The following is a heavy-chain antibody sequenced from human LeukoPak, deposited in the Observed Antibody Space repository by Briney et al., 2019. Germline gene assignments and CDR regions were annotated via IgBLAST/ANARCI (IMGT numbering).Heavy chain of an antibody. CDR1: GFTFSSYS. CDR3: ARDLGHDYGTGGFDY. V-gene: IGHV3-21*01. Sequence: GGSLRLSCAASGFTFSSYSMNWVRQAPGKGLEWVSYISSSSSYIYYADSVKGRFTISRDNAKNSLYLQMNSLRAEDTAVYYCARDLGHDYGTGGFDYWGQGTLVTVSS. J-gene: IGHJ4*02. D-gene: IGHD4-17*01. CDR2: ISSSSSYI.